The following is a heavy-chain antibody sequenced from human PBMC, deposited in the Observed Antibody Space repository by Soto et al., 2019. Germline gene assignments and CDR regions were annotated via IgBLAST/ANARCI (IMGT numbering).Heavy chain of an antibody. J-gene: IGHJ5*02. CDR1: GGSFSGYY. Sequence: SETLSLTCAVYGGSFSGYYWTWIRQPPGTWLEWIGEINHSGSTNYNPSLKSRVIISVDTSKNQFSLKLSSVTAADTAVYYCARKMPTMIVVVIQNWFDPWGQGTLVTVSS. D-gene: IGHD3-22*01. CDR3: ARKMPTMIVVVIQNWFDP. V-gene: IGHV4-34*01. CDR2: INHSGST.